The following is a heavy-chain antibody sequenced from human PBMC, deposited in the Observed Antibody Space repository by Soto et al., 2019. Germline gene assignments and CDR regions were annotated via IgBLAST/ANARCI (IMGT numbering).Heavy chain of an antibody. CDR1: GFTVSGNY. CDR3: ASTRGSSYDY. CDR2: IYNGGGT. Sequence: EVQLVETGGGLIQPGGSLRLSCAASGFTVSGNYMSWVRQAPGKGLEWVSVIYNGGGTYYADSVKGRFTISRDNSKNTLYHQMNSLGAEDTAVYYCASTRGSSYDYWGQGTLVTVSS. V-gene: IGHV3-53*02. D-gene: IGHD6-6*01. J-gene: IGHJ4*02.